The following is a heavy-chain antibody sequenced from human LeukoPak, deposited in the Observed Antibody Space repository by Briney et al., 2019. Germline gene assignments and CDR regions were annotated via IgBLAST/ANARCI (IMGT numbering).Heavy chain of an antibody. D-gene: IGHD1-26*01. V-gene: IGHV4-34*01. CDR3: AKRRRATTGYYFDY. CDR1: GGSFSGYY. Sequence: PSKTLSLTCAVYGGSFSGYYWSWIRQPPGKGLEWIGEINHSGSSNYNPSLKSRVTISVDTSKNQFSLKLSSVTAADTAVYYCAKRRRATTGYYFDYWGQGTLVTVSS. CDR2: INHSGSS. J-gene: IGHJ4*02.